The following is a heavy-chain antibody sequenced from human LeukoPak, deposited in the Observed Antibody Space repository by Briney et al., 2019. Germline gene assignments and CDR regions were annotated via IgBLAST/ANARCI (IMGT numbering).Heavy chain of an antibody. D-gene: IGHD3-22*01. CDR1: GFSVSGNH. CDR3: ARWKMEGIVVDVFVI. CDR2: IYRCGAT. J-gene: IGHJ3*02. V-gene: IGHV3-53*04. Sequence: GGYLRLASAASGFSVSGNHMSWDPQAPGQGLEWVSDIYRCGATFYTDSVKGRYTMSRHTSKNILDLQMNSLRVEDTVVYYGARWKMEGIVVDVFVIWGQGTRVTVSS.